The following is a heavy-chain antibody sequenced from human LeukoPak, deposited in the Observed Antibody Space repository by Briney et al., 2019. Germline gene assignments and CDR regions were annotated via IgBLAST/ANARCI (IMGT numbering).Heavy chain of an antibody. J-gene: IGHJ4*02. CDR2: ISSSSSYI. CDR1: GFTFSSYA. V-gene: IGHV3-21*01. CDR3: ARSLSSGYYPQDFDY. D-gene: IGHD3-22*01. Sequence: KSGGSLRLSCAASGFTFSSYAMTWVRQAPGKGLEWVSSISSSSSYIYYADSVKGRFTISRDNAKNSLYLQMNSLRAEDTAVYYCARSLSSGYYPQDFDYWGQGTLVTVSS.